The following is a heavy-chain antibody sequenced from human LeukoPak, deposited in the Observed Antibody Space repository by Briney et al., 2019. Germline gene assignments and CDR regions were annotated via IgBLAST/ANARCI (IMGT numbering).Heavy chain of an antibody. Sequence: SETLSLTCTVSGGSISSYYWSWIRQPPGKGLEWIGYIYYSGSTNYNPSLKSRVTISVDTSKNQFSLKLSSVTAADTAVYYCARLGRLGEMSFDYWGQGTLVTASS. V-gene: IGHV4-59*08. CDR3: ARLGRLGEMSFDY. J-gene: IGHJ4*02. D-gene: IGHD3-16*01. CDR2: IYYSGST. CDR1: GGSISSYY.